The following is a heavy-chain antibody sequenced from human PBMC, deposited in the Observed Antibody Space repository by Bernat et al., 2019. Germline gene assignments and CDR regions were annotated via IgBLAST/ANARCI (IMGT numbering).Heavy chain of an antibody. CDR3: ARGSRYCSSTSCYSLDY. J-gene: IGHJ4*02. V-gene: IGHV3-33*01. Sequence: QVQLVESGGGVVQPGRSLRLSCAASGFTFSSYGMHWVRQAPGKGLEWVAVIWYDGSNKYYADSVKGRFTISRDNSKNTLYLQMNSLRAEDTAVYYCARGSRYCSSTSCYSLDYWGQGTLVTVSS. CDR1: GFTFSSYG. CDR2: IWYDGSNK. D-gene: IGHD2-2*01.